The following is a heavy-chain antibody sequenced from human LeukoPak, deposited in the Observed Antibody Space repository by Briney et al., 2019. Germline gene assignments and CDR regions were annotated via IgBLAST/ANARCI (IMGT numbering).Heavy chain of an antibody. CDR2: ISESGDVT. D-gene: IGHD6-6*01. Sequence: GGSLRLSCVVSGFTFSSYPMSWVRQAPGKGLEWVSVISESGDVTHYADSMKGRLTISRDNTKSTLNLQMNGLRDEDTAIYYCARDSSHYLGSSDYWGQGALVTVSS. CDR1: GFTFSSYP. CDR3: ARDSSHYLGSSDY. J-gene: IGHJ4*02. V-gene: IGHV3-23*01.